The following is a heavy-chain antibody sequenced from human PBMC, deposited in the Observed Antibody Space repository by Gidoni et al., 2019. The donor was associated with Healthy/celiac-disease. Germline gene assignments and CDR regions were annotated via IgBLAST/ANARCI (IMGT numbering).Heavy chain of an antibody. CDR3: AKDQSPGGSGSYPAY. J-gene: IGHJ4*02. CDR1: GFSFISYA. D-gene: IGHD3-10*01. Sequence: EFQLLESGVCLLQPVGSLSLSCAASGFSFISYAMSWVRQAPGKGLEWVSDMSGSGCSTSYADSVKGRVNSSRDNSKNTLYLKMNSLRAEDTAGYYCAKDQSPGGSGSYPAYWGQGTLVTVSS. CDR2: MSGSGCST. V-gene: IGHV3-23*01.